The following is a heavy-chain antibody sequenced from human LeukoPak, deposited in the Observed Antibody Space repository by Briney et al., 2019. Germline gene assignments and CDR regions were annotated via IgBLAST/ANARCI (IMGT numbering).Heavy chain of an antibody. CDR3: AKDLRRGGPIDY. CDR1: GFPFSSYA. D-gene: IGHD6-25*01. Sequence: GGSLRLSCTASGFPFSSYAMSWVRQAPGKGLEWVSTISGSGGSTYYADSVKGRFTISRDKSRDTLYLQMNSLRAEDTAVYHCAKDLRRGGPIDYWGQGTLVTISS. V-gene: IGHV3-23*01. CDR2: ISGSGGST. J-gene: IGHJ4*02.